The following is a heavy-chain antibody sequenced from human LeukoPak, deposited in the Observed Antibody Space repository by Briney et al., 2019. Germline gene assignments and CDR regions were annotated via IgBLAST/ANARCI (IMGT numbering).Heavy chain of an antibody. D-gene: IGHD3-16*02. CDR1: GFTVSSNY. J-gene: IGHJ4*02. Sequence: GGSLRLSCAASGFTVSSNYMSWVRQAPGKGLEWVSVIYSGGSTYYADSVKGRFTISRDNSKNTLYLQMNSLRAEDTAVYYCARENYDYVWGSYRSAGFDYWGQGTLVTVSS. V-gene: IGHV3-53*01. CDR2: IYSGGST. CDR3: ARENYDYVWGSYRSAGFDY.